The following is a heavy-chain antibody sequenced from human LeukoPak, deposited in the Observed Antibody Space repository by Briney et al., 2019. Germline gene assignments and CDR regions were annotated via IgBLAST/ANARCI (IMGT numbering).Heavy chain of an antibody. D-gene: IGHD5-18*01. CDR2: IYTSGST. CDR1: GGSISPYY. J-gene: IGHJ6*03. Sequence: SETLSLTCTVSGGSISPYYWSWIRQPPGKGLEWIGRIYTSGSTNYNPSLKSRVTISVDTSKNQLSLKLSSVTAADTAVYYCARGGYSYGYDYYYMDVWGKGTTVTVSS. V-gene: IGHV4-4*08. CDR3: ARGGYSYGYDYYYMDV.